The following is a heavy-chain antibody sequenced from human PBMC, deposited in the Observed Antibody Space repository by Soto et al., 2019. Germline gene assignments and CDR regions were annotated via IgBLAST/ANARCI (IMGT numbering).Heavy chain of an antibody. CDR1: GFTVSGYY. V-gene: IGHV3-66*01. CDR3: AREGNCSSTSCSYYYMDV. D-gene: IGHD2-2*01. CDR2: IYTGGNT. Sequence: EVHLVESGGGLVQPGGSLRLSCAASGFTVSGYYMSWVRQAPGKGLEWVSSIYTGGNTYFADSVKGRFAISRDNSKNTLYLQMNSLRAEDTAVYYCAREGNCSSTSCSYYYMDVWGKGTTVTVSS. J-gene: IGHJ6*03.